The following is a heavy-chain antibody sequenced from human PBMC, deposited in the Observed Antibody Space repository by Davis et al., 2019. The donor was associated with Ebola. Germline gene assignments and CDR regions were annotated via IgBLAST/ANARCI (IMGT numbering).Heavy chain of an antibody. CDR1: GDSVSTTSAG. CDR3: ARGSRNMDV. V-gene: IGHV6-1*01. J-gene: IGHJ6*02. CDR2: TYYKSKWNY. Sequence: HSQTLSLTCAISGDSVSTTSAGWNWIRQSPSRGLEWLGRTYYKSKWNYDYAASVKSRIIINLDTAKNQLSLQLNSVTPEDTAVYYCARGSRNMDVWGQGTTVTVSS.